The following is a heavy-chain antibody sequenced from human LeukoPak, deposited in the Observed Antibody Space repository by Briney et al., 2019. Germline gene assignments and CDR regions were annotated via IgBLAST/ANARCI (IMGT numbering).Heavy chain of an antibody. CDR2: ISYDGSNK. CDR1: GFTFSSYA. J-gene: IGHJ4*02. D-gene: IGHD3-10*01. CDR3: ARDAGYGSGSYYSYYFDY. V-gene: IGHV3-30*04. Sequence: PGRSLRLSCAASGFTFSSYAMHWVRQAPGKGLERVAVISYDGSNKYYADSVKGRFTISRDNSKNTLYLQMNSLRAEDTAVYYCARDAGYGSGSYYSYYFDYWGQGTLVTVSS.